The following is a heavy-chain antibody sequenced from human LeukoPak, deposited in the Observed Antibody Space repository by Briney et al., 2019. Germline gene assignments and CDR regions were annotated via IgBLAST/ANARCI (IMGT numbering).Heavy chain of an antibody. J-gene: IGHJ4*02. Sequence: GGSLRLSCAASGFTFSSCSMNWVRQAPGKGLGWVSSISSSSSYIYYADSVKGRFTISRDNAKNSLYLQMNSLRAEDTAVYYCARDRLYYYGSGSYSSFWGQGTLVTVSS. CDR1: GFTFSSCS. CDR2: ISSSSSYI. D-gene: IGHD3-10*01. CDR3: ARDRLYYYGSGSYSSF. V-gene: IGHV3-21*01.